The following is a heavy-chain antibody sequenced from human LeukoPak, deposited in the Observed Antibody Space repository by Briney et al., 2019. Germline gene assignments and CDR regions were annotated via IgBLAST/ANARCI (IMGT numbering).Heavy chain of an antibody. CDR1: GGTFSSYA. Sequence: SVKVSCKASGGTFSSYAISWVRQAPGQGLEWMGRIIPIFGIANYAQKFQGRVTITADKSTSTTYMELSSLRSEDTAVYYCARVTEYYDFWSGLPDYYYYGMDVWGQGTTVTVSS. CDR2: IIPIFGIA. D-gene: IGHD3-3*01. V-gene: IGHV1-69*04. CDR3: ARVTEYYDFWSGLPDYYYYGMDV. J-gene: IGHJ6*02.